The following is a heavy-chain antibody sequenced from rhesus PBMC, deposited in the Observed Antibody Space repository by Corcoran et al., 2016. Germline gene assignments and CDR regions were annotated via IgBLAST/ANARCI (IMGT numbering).Heavy chain of an antibody. V-gene: IGHV4-173*01. CDR1: GVSISSNW. CDR2: ISGSDAST. Sequence: QLQLQESGPGLVKPSETLSLTCAVSGVSISSNWWSWIRQPPGKGLEWIGRISGSDASTNATPSLTRRVTTPTDTSKNQFSLKLSSVTAADTAVYYCARDWCHGSGCSSLDVWGRGVLVTVSS. D-gene: IGHD2-21*01. J-gene: IGHJ5-2*02. CDR3: ARDWCHGSGCSSLDV.